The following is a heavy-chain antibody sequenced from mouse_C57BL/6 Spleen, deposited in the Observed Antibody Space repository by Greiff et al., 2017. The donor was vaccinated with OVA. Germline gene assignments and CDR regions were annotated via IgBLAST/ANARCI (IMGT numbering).Heavy chain of an antibody. Sequence: EVHLVESGPGLVKPSQSLSLTCSVTGYSITSGYYWNWIRQFPGNKLEWMGYISYDGSNNYNPSLKNRISITRDTSKNQFFLKLNSVTTEDTSTYYCARRGGSSYYFDYWGQGTTLTVSS. V-gene: IGHV3-6*01. CDR3: ARRGGSSYYFDY. CDR1: GYSITSGYY. J-gene: IGHJ2*01. D-gene: IGHD1-1*01. CDR2: ISYDGSN.